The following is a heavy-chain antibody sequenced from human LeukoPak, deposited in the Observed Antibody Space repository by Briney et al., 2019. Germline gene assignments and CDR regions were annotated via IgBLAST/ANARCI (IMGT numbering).Heavy chain of an antibody. D-gene: IGHD4-23*01. CDR3: ARAVAPYYFDY. V-gene: IGHV3-53*01. CDR1: GFTVSSNY. J-gene: IGHJ4*02. Sequence: PGESLRLSCAASGFTVSSNYMSWVRQAPGKGLEWVSVIYSGGSTYYADSVKGRFTISRDNSKNTLYLQMNSLRAEDTAVYYCARAVAPYYFDYWGQGTLVTVSS. CDR2: IYSGGST.